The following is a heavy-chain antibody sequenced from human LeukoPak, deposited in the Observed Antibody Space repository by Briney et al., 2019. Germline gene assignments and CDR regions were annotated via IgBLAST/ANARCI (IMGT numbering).Heavy chain of an antibody. CDR1: GYTFTGYY. J-gene: IGHJ3*02. V-gene: IGHV1-69*05. CDR2: IIPIFGTA. D-gene: IGHD5-24*01. CDR3: ASNRSPRGGYLKTGAFDI. Sequence: GASVKVSCKASGYTFTGYYMHWVRQAPGQGLEWMGGIIPIFGTANYAQKFQGRVTITTDTSTSTAYMELRSLRSDDTAVYYCASNRSPRGGYLKTGAFDIWGQGTMVTVSS.